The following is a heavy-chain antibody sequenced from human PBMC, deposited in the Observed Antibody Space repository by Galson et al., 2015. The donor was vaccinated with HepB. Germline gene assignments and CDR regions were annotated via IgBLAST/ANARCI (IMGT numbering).Heavy chain of an antibody. V-gene: IGHV3-48*03. J-gene: IGHJ6*02. CDR3: AREWRGGVVITGYYYYGMDV. D-gene: IGHD3-3*01. Sequence: SLRLSCAASGFTFSSYEMNWVRQAPGKGLEWVSYISSSGSTIYYADSVKGRFTISRDNAKNSLYLQMNSLRAEDTAVYYCAREWRGGVVITGYYYYGMDVWGQGTTVTVSS. CDR1: GFTFSSYE. CDR2: ISSSGSTI.